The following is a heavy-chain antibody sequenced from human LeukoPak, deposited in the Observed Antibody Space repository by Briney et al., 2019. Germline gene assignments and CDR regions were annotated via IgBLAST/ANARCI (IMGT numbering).Heavy chain of an antibody. V-gene: IGHV3-64D*09. CDR3: ARDVVGGAFDI. J-gene: IGHJ3*02. CDR1: GFTFRSYA. D-gene: IGHD3-10*01. Sequence: GGSLRLSCSAAGFTFRSYAMYWVRQAPGKGLEYVSAISSNGNNTYYADSVKGRFTISRDNSKNTLYLQMSSLRAEDTAVYYCARDVVGGAFDIWGQGTMVTVSS. CDR2: ISSNGNNT.